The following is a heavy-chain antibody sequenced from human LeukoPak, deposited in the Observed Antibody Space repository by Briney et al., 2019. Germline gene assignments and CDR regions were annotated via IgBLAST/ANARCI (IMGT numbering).Heavy chain of an antibody. J-gene: IGHJ4*02. D-gene: IGHD3-3*01. CDR1: GFTFSSYA. Sequence: GGSLRLSCAASGFTFSSYAMHWVRQAPGKGLEYVSAISSNGGSTYYANSVKGRFTISRDNSKNTLYLQMGSLRAEDMAVNYCARALSSGYLNYWGQGTLVTVSS. CDR2: ISSNGGST. V-gene: IGHV3-64*01. CDR3: ARALSSGYLNY.